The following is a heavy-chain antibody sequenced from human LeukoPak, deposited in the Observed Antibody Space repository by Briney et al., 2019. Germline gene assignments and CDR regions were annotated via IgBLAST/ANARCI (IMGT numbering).Heavy chain of an antibody. V-gene: IGHV3-21*01. CDR3: ARWGLLGPYDAFDV. CDR1: GFTFSSYS. J-gene: IGHJ3*01. D-gene: IGHD1-26*01. CDR2: ISVSSINI. Sequence: PGGSLRLSCAASGFTFSSYSINWVRQAPGKGLEWVSSISVSSINIYYADSVKGRFTISGDDAKNSLFLQMNSLRAEDTAVYYCARWGLLGPYDAFDVWGQGTMVTVSS.